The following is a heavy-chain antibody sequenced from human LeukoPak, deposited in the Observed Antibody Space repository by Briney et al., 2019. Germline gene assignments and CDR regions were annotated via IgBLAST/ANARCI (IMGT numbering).Heavy chain of an antibody. CDR3: ARDQPAYSSGYYGVFDY. J-gene: IGHJ4*02. V-gene: IGHV3-7*05. Sequence: GGSLRLSCAASGFTFSTYWMSWVRQAPGKGLEWVASINQDGSENHYVDSVRGRFTISRDNAKNSLYLQMNSLRDGDTAVFYCARDQPAYSSGYYGVFDYWGQGTLVTVSS. CDR1: GFTFSTYW. CDR2: INQDGSEN. D-gene: IGHD6-19*01.